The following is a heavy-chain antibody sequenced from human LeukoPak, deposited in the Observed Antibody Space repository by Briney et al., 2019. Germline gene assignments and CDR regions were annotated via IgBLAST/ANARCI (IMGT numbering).Heavy chain of an antibody. CDR1: GYTFTSYG. V-gene: IGHV1-18*01. D-gene: IGHD3-10*01. CDR3: ARDYGSGTNPEGMDV. Sequence: ASVKVSCKASGYTFTSYGISWVRQAPGQGLEWIGWISAYNGNTNYAQKLQGRVTMTTDTSTSTAYMELRSLRSDDTAVYYCARDYGSGTNPEGMDVWGQGTTVTVSS. CDR2: ISAYNGNT. J-gene: IGHJ6*02.